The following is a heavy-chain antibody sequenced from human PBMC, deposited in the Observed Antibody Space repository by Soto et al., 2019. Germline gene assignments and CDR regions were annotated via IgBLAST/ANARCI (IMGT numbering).Heavy chain of an antibody. V-gene: IGHV1-69*01. J-gene: IGHJ6*02. D-gene: IGHD3-3*01. CDR3: AGGVWRGYSEYYYGMDV. CDR1: GGTFISYS. CDR2: IIPIFGTP. Sequence: QVQLVQSGAEMKKPGSSVTVSCKVFGGTFISYSFSWVRQAPGQGPEWMGGIIPIFGTPNYAQKFQGRVTITADGSTSTAYMDLISLRSGDTAVYYCAGGVWRGYSEYYYGMDVWGQGTTVTVSS.